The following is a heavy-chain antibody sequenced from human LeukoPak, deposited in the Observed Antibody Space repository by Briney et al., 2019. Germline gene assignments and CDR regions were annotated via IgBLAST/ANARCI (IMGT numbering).Heavy chain of an antibody. D-gene: IGHD4-17*01. Sequence: ASVKVSCKASGYTFTGNYMHWVRQAPGQGLEWMGWINPNSGGTNYAQKFQGRVTMTRDTSISTAYMELSRLIFDDTAVYYCARDTDDYGDYGWGFDYWGQGTLVTVSS. CDR1: GYTFTGNY. V-gene: IGHV1-2*02. CDR3: ARDTDDYGDYGWGFDY. CDR2: INPNSGGT. J-gene: IGHJ4*02.